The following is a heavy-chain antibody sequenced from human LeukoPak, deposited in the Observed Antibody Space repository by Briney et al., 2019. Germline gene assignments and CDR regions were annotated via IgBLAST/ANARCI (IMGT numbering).Heavy chain of an antibody. CDR3: ARQGGFVSGAATFRYYYYMDV. CDR1: GGSISSSSYY. D-gene: IGHD2-15*01. CDR2: IYYSGST. V-gene: IGHV4-39*01. Sequence: PSETLSLTCTVSGGSISSSSYYWGWIRQPPGKRLEWIGSIYYSGSTYYNPSLKSRVTISVDMSTDQFSLKLSSVTAADTAVYYCARQGGFVSGAATFRYYYYMDVWGKGTTVTVSS. J-gene: IGHJ6*03.